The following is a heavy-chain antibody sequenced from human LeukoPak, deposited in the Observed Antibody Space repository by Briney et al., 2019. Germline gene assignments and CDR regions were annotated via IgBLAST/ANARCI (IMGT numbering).Heavy chain of an antibody. CDR2: ISGSGGST. V-gene: IGHV3-23*01. D-gene: IGHD2-2*02. Sequence: GGSLRLSCTASGFTFGDYAMSWVRQAPGKGLEWVSAISGSGGSTYYADSVKGRFTISRDNSKNTLYLQMDSLSAEDTAVYYCAKGGHFIVVVPAAIGNDAFDIWGQGTMVTVSS. CDR1: GFTFGDYA. CDR3: AKGGHFIVVVPAAIGNDAFDI. J-gene: IGHJ3*02.